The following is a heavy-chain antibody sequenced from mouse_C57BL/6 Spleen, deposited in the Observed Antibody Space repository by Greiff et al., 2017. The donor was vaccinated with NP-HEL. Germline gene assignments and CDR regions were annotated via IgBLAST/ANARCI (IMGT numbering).Heavy chain of an antibody. CDR1: GFTFSDYY. Sequence: EVKLVESGGGLVQPGGSLKLSCAASGFTFSDYYMYWVRQTPEKRLEWVAYISNGGGSTNYPDTVKGRFTISRDNAKNTLYLQLSRLKSEDTAMYYCARPCNDYDAYFDVWGPGTTVTVSS. V-gene: IGHV5-12*01. CDR3: ARPCNDYDAYFDV. CDR2: ISNGGGST. J-gene: IGHJ1*01. D-gene: IGHD2-4*01.